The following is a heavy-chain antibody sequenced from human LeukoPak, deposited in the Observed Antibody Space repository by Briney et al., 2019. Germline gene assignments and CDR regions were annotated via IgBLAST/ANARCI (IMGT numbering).Heavy chain of an antibody. D-gene: IGHD3-16*02. CDR2: INPNSGGT. Sequence: ASVKISCKTSGGHFITYAISWLRQAPGQGLEWMGRINPNSGGTNYAQKFQGRVTMTRDTSISTAYMELSRLRSDDTAVYYCASLGSSRGLRLGELSYDYWGQGTLVTVSS. CDR3: ASLGSSRGLRLGELSYDY. J-gene: IGHJ4*02. V-gene: IGHV1-2*06. CDR1: GGHFITYA.